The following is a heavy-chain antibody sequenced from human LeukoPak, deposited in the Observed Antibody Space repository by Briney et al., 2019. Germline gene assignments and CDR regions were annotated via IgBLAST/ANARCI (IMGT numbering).Heavy chain of an antibody. CDR1: GGSISSYY. CDR2: IYYSGST. D-gene: IGHD2-21*02. J-gene: IGHJ3*02. CDR3: ARAGDREYHAFDI. V-gene: IGHV4-59*01. Sequence: SETLSLTCTVSGGSISSYYWSWIRQPPGKGLEWIGYIYYSGSTNYNPSLKSRVTISVDTSKNQFSLKLSSVTTADTAVYYCARAGDREYHAFDIWGQGTMVTVSS.